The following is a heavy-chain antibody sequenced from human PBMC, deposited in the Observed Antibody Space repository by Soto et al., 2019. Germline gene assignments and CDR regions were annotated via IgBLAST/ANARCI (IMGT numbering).Heavy chain of an antibody. CDR3: AREGVYSSSYDDYYYYMDV. Sequence: GGSLRLSCAASGFTVSSNYMSWVRQAPGKGLEWVSVIYSGGSTYYADSVKGRFTISRDNSKNTLYLQMNSLRAEDTAVYYCAREGVYSSSYDDYYYYMDVWGKGTTVTVSS. D-gene: IGHD6-6*01. CDR1: GFTVSSNY. J-gene: IGHJ6*03. V-gene: IGHV3-66*01. CDR2: IYSGGST.